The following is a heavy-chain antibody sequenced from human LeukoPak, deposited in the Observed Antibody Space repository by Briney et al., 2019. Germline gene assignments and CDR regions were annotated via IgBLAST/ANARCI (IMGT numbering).Heavy chain of an antibody. Sequence: ASVKVSCKASDYTFTNFGISWVRQAPGQGLEWMGWISAYNDNTNYAQKFQGRVTMTTDTSTSTAYMELRSLRSDDTAVYYCARDGTATDDYWGQGTLVTVSS. CDR1: DYTFTNFG. CDR2: ISAYNDNT. V-gene: IGHV1-18*01. CDR3: ARDGTATDDY. D-gene: IGHD2-21*02. J-gene: IGHJ4*02.